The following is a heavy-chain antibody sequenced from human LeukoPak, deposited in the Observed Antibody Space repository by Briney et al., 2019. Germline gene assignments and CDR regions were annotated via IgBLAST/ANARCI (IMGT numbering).Heavy chain of an antibody. CDR2: IYYSGST. V-gene: IGHV4-31*03. D-gene: IGHD6-19*01. CDR1: GGSISSGGYY. Sequence: ASQTLSLTCTVSGGSISSGGYYWSWIRQHPGKGLEWIGYIYYSGSTYYNPSLKSRVTISVDTSKNQFSLKLSSVTAADTAVYYCAIPSSGWPNDAFDIWGQGTMVTVSS. CDR3: AIPSSGWPNDAFDI. J-gene: IGHJ3*02.